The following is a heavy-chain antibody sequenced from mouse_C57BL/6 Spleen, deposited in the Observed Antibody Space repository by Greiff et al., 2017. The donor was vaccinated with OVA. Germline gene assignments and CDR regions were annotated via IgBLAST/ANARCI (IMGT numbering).Heavy chain of an antibody. CDR2: IYPGDGDT. CDR1: GYAFSSYW. D-gene: IGHD1-1*01. Sequence: LKESGASVKISCKASGYAFSSYWMNWVKQRPGKGLEWIGQIYPGDGDTNYNGKFKGKATLTADKSSSTAYMQLSSLTSEDSAVYFCARGITTVVARYFDVWGTGTTVTVSS. J-gene: IGHJ1*03. V-gene: IGHV1-80*01. CDR3: ARGITTVVARYFDV.